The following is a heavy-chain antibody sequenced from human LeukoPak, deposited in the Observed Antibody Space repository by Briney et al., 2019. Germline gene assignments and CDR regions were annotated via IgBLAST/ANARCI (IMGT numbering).Heavy chain of an antibody. CDR3: ARTPLGSYSSGWNYDY. CDR2: INWSGTST. CDR1: GFPFHDHG. V-gene: IGHV3-20*04. D-gene: IGHD6-19*01. J-gene: IGHJ4*02. Sequence: PGGSLGLSCVASGFPFHDHGMSWVRQAPGKGLEWVSDINWSGTSTGYADPVKGRFTMSRDNAKNFLYLQMNGLRAEDTAVYYCARTPLGSYSSGWNYDYWGQGTLVTVSS.